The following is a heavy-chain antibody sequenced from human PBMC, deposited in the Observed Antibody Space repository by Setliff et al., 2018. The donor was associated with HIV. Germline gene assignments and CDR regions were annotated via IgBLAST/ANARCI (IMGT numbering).Heavy chain of an antibody. J-gene: IGHJ4*02. Sequence: LSLTCTVSGGSISSSDYYWGCIRQPPGKGLEWIGSIYYSGSTYYNPSLKSRVTISVDTSKNQFSLRLSSVTAADTAVYYCARVPSAHAAMVTTDYWGQGTLVTVSS. D-gene: IGHD5-18*01. CDR3: ARVPSAHAAMVTTDY. CDR1: GGSISSSDYY. V-gene: IGHV4-39*07. CDR2: IYYSGST.